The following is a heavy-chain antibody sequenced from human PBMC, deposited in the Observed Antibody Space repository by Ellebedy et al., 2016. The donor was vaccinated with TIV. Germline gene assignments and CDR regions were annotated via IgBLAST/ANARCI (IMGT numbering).Heavy chain of an antibody. J-gene: IGHJ6*03. D-gene: IGHD3-10*01. CDR2: TYYRSNWYN. CDR1: GDTVSSNSAA. Sequence: MPSETLSLTCAILGDTVSSNSAAWNWIRQSPSRGLDWLGRTYYRSNWYNDYAVSVQSRMTINPDTSKNQFSLQLNSVTPEDTAVYYCARDRSGPGSYVVYYYMNVWGKGTTVSVSS. V-gene: IGHV6-1*01. CDR3: ARDRSGPGSYVVYYYMNV.